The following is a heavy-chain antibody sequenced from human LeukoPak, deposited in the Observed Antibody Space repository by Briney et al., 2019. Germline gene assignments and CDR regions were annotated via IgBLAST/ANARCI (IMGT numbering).Heavy chain of an antibody. D-gene: IGHD3-22*01. Sequence: GVSLRLSCAASGFTFSGSAMHWVRQASGKGLEWVGRIRSKANSYATAYAASVKGRFAISRDDSKNTAYLQMNSLKTEDTAVYYCTRDDSSGYWSFDYWGQGTLVTVSS. CDR1: GFTFSGSA. V-gene: IGHV3-73*01. CDR3: TRDDSSGYWSFDY. J-gene: IGHJ4*02. CDR2: IRSKANSYAT.